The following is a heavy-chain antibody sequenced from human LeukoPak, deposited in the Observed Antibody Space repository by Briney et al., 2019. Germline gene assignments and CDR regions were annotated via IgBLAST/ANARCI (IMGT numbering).Heavy chain of an antibody. J-gene: IGHJ4*02. D-gene: IGHD6-19*01. CDR3: ARDIAVAGEPDY. CDR1: GYTFTSYG. Sequence: GASVKVSCKASGYTFTSYGFSWVRQAPGQGPEWMGWISANSGNTNYAQNLQGRVTMTTDTSTSTAYMELRSLRSDDTAVYYCARDIAVAGEPDYWGQGTLVTVSS. CDR2: ISANSGNT. V-gene: IGHV1-18*01.